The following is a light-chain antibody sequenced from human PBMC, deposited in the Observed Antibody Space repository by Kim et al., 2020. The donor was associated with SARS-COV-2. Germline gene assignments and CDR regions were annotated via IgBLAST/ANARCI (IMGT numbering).Light chain of an antibody. CDR1: SSDVGYYYR. V-gene: IGLV2-18*02. J-gene: IGLJ2*01. CDR3: SSYTTSETLV. Sequence: SLPISCTGTSSDVGYYYRVSGYQQSPGTAPNLIIYEVNNRPSGVPDRFSGSKSGNTASLTISGLQTEDEADYYCSSYTTSETLVFGGGTKLTVL. CDR2: EVN.